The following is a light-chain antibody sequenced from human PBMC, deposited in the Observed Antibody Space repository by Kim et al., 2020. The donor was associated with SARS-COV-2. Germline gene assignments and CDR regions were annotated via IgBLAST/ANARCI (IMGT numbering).Light chain of an antibody. J-gene: IGLJ3*02. CDR2: YDY. CDR1: NIGGQS. V-gene: IGLV3-21*03. Sequence: APGRTASITCGGHNIGGQSVHGYQHKPGQAPVLVVYYDYNRPSGIPERFSGSNSGNTATLTISRVEAGDEADYYCQVWDSSSDHWVFGGGTKLTVL. CDR3: QVWDSSSDHWV.